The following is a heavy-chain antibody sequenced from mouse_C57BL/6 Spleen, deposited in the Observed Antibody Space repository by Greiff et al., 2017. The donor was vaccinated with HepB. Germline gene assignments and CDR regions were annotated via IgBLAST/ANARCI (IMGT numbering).Heavy chain of an antibody. Sequence: DVQLVESGGGLVKPGGSLKLSCAASGFTFSDYGMHWVRQAPEKGLEWVAYISSGSSTIYYADTVKGRFTITRDNAKNTLFLQMTSLRSEDTAMYYCAETITTVVAPGYWGQGTSVTVSS. CDR1: GFTFSDYG. CDR3: AETITTVVAPGY. J-gene: IGHJ4*01. V-gene: IGHV5-17*01. D-gene: IGHD1-1*01. CDR2: ISSGSSTI.